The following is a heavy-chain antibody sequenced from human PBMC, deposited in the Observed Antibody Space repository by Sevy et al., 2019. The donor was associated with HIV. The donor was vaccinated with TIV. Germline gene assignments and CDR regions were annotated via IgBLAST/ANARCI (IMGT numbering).Heavy chain of an antibody. CDR1: GFTFSSYS. J-gene: IGHJ3*02. V-gene: IGHV3-21*01. CDR2: ISSSSSYI. D-gene: IGHD3-10*01. CDR3: AGGSGSYYNAWDAFDI. Sequence: GGSLRLSCAASGFTFSSYSMNWVRQAPGKGLEWVSSISSSSSYIYYADSVKGRFTISRDNAKNSLYLQMNSLRAEDTAVSYCAGGSGSYYNAWDAFDIWGQGTMVTVSS.